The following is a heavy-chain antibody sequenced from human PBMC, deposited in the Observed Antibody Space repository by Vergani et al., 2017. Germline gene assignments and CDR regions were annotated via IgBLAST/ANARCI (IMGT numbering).Heavy chain of an antibody. CDR3: AEVRTGSGSCYYYHMDV. J-gene: IGHJ6*03. D-gene: IGHD3-10*01. Sequence: QVQLVQSGAEVKKPGASVKVSCKASGYTFTSYGISWVRQAPGQGLEWMGWISAYIGNTNYAQKLQGRVTMTTDTSTSTAYMELRSLRSDDTAVYYCAEVRTGSGSCYYYHMDVWGKGTTVTVSS. CDR1: GYTFTSYG. CDR2: ISAYIGNT. V-gene: IGHV1-18*01.